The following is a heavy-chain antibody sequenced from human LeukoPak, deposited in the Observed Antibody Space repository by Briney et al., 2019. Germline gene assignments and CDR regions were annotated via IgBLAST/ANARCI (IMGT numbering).Heavy chain of an antibody. CDR1: GFTFDDYG. J-gene: IGHJ4*02. CDR3: AREWSSSWYRGSPYFDY. CDR2: INWKGGST. Sequence: GGSLRLSCAASGFTFDDYGMSWVRQAPGKGLEWVSGINWKGGSTGYADSVKGRFTISRDNAKNSLYLQMNSLRAEDTAVYYCAREWSSSWYRGSPYFDYWGQGTLVTVSS. V-gene: IGHV3-20*04. D-gene: IGHD6-13*01.